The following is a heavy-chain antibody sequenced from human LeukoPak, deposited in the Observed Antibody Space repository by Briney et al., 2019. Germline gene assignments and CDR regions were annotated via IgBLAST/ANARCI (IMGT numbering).Heavy chain of an antibody. CDR1: GFTFSDYY. CDR3: ARDTSTQGYCSGGSCSKPSFDP. V-gene: IGHV3-11*01. D-gene: IGHD2-15*01. J-gene: IGHJ5*02. Sequence: PGRSLRLSCAASGFTFSDYYMSWIRQAPGKGLEWVSYISSSGSTIYYADSVKGRFTISRDNAKNSLYLQMNSLRAKDTAVYYCARDTSTQGYCSGGSCSKPSFDPWGQGTLVTVSS. CDR2: ISSSGSTI.